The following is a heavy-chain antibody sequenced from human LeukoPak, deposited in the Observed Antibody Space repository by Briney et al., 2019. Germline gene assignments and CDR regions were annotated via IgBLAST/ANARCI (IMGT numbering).Heavy chain of an antibody. J-gene: IGHJ4*02. CDR2: IYYSGST. V-gene: IGHV4-59*12. Sequence: KTSETLSLTCTVSGGSISSYYWSWIRQPPGKGLEWIGYIYYSGSTNYNPSLKSRVTISVETSKNQFSLKLTSVTAADTAVYYCARPRLLYGSGPILVWGQGNLVTVSS. CDR1: GGSISSYY. D-gene: IGHD3-10*01. CDR3: ARPRLLYGSGPILV.